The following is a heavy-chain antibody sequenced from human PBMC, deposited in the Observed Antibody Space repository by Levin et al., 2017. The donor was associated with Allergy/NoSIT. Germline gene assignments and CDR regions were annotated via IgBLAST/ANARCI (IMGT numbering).Heavy chain of an antibody. J-gene: IGHJ4*02. D-gene: IGHD3-9*01. CDR3: AKDTAYYDILTGLDY. V-gene: IGHV3-30*18. CDR2: ISYDGSNK. Sequence: GGSLRLSCAASGFTFSSYGMHWVRQAPGKGLEWVAVISYDGSNKYYADSVKGRFTISRDNSKNTLYLQMNSLRAEDTAVYYCAKDTAYYDILTGLDYWGQGTLVTVSS. CDR1: GFTFSSYG.